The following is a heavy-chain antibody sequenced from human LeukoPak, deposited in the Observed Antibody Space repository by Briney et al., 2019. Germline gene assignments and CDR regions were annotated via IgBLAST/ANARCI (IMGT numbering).Heavy chain of an antibody. D-gene: IGHD3-3*01. Sequence: SQTLSLTCTVSGGSISSGGYYWSWIRQPPGKGLEWIGYIYHSGSTYYNPSLKSRVTISVDRSKNQFSLKLSSVTAADTAVYYCARAGQYDFWSGYSFDYWGQGTLVTVSS. J-gene: IGHJ4*02. CDR3: ARAGQYDFWSGYSFDY. CDR2: IYHSGST. V-gene: IGHV4-30-2*01. CDR1: GGSISSGGYY.